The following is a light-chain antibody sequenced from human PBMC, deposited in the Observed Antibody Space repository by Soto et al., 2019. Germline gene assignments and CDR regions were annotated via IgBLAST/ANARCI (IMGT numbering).Light chain of an antibody. V-gene: IGLV1-40*01. J-gene: IGLJ2*01. Sequence: QLVLTQPPSVSGAPGQRVTISCTGSSSNIGAGYDVHWYQQLPGTAPKLLIYGNSNRPSGVPDRFSGSKSGTSASLAITGLQAEDEADYYCQSHDSSLSGYVVFGGGTKVTVL. CDR2: GNS. CDR3: QSHDSSLSGYVV. CDR1: SSNIGAGYD.